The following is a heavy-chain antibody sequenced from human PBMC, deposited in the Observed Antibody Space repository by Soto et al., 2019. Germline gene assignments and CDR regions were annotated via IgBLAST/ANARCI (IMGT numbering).Heavy chain of an antibody. Sequence: EVQLLESGGGLVQPGGSLRLSCAASGFTFSSYGMSWVRQAPGKGLEWVSAISGSGGSTYYADSVKGRFTISRDNSKNTLYLQMNSLRAEDTAVYYCAKAFLLGYCSGGSCYDAFDIWGQGTMVTVSS. CDR2: ISGSGGST. V-gene: IGHV3-23*01. J-gene: IGHJ3*02. D-gene: IGHD2-15*01. CDR1: GFTFSSYG. CDR3: AKAFLLGYCSGGSCYDAFDI.